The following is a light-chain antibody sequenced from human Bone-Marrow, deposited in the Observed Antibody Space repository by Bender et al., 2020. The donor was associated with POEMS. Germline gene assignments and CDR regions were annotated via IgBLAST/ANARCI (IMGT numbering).Light chain of an antibody. CDR1: NNDVAAYNY. J-gene: IGLJ1*01. CDR2: DVA. Sequence: QSALAQPASVSGSPGQSITISCTGTNNDVAAYNYVSWYRQDPGKAPQLLIYDVASLPWGGSHRCSGYKSGNTASLPISGLQPGDGGDYFCSSYTPSGSVVFGTGTEVSVL. V-gene: IGLV2-14*03. CDR3: SSYTPSGSVV.